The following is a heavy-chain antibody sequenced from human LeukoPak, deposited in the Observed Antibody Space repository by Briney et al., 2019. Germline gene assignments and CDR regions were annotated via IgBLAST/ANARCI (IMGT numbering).Heavy chain of an antibody. CDR1: GFTFSHFA. CDR2: ISYDWKRN. V-gene: IGHV3-30*18. Sequence: SGRSLTLSCAVSGFTFSHFAVYWVRKAQNPGLEWVAVISYDWKRNYYADSVKGRFTLSRDDSKNTVYLQMNRLRAEDTAVYYCAKDVFLWFGEPLGGFDYWGQGTLVTVSS. CDR3: AKDVFLWFGEPLGGFDY. J-gene: IGHJ4*02. D-gene: IGHD3-10*01.